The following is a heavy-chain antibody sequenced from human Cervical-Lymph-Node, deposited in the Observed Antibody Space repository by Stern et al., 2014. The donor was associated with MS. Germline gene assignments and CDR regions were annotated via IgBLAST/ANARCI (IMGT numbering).Heavy chain of an antibody. Sequence: QVQLQESGPGLVKPSGTLSLTCAVSGASISSGNWWTWVRQPPGKGLEWIGGIYHSGSTNYNPSFKSRVSMSLDKSKNQISLKLRSVTAADTAVYYCARDPFLEWLDDWGQGTTVTVSS. CDR1: GASISSGNW. D-gene: IGHD3-3*02. CDR2: IYHSGST. J-gene: IGHJ6*02. V-gene: IGHV4-4*02. CDR3: ARDPFLEWLDD.